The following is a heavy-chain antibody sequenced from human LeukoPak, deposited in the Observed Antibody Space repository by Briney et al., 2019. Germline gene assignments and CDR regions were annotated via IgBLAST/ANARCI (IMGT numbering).Heavy chain of an antibody. J-gene: IGHJ5*02. V-gene: IGHV3-7*03. CDR2: IKEDGSEK. CDR1: GFTFSNYW. Sequence: GGSLRLSCAASGFTFSNYWMSWVRQAPGKGLEWVANIKEDGSEKYYVDSVKGRFTISRDNAKNSVYLQMNSLRAEDTAVYYCARVTRIAVAARGNWFDPWGQGTLVTVSS. CDR3: ARVTRIAVAARGNWFDP. D-gene: IGHD6-19*01.